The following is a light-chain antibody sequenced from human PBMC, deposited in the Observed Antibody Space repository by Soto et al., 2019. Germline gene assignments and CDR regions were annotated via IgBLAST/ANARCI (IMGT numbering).Light chain of an antibody. V-gene: IGLV2-14*01. CDR3: ISYTSSSPYVV. CDR2: DVS. J-gene: IGLJ2*01. Sequence: QSALTQPASVSGSPGQSITISCTGTSSDVGGYNYVSWYQQHPGYAPKLMIYDVSNRPSGVSIRFSGSKSGITASLTISGLQAEDEADYYCISYTSSSPYVVFGGGTKLTVL. CDR1: SSDVGGYNY.